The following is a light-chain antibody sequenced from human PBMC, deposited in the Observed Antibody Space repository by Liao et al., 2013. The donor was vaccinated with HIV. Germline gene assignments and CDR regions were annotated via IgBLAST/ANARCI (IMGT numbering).Light chain of an antibody. CDR3: QARDLSTAV. CDR1: KLGDKY. J-gene: IGLJ1*01. Sequence: SYEMTQPPSVSVSPGQTASINCSGDKLGDKYVCWYQQKSGQSPVVVIYQDNKRPSGIPERFSGSNSGNTATLTISGTQAIDEADYYCQARDLSTAVFGTGTKVTVL. CDR2: QDN. V-gene: IGLV3-1*01.